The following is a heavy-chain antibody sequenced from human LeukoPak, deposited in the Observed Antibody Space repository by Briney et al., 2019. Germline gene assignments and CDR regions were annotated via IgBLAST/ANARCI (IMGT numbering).Heavy chain of an antibody. Sequence: SETLSLTCTVSGGSISNNYWSLIRQPPGKGLEWIGYIYYTGTTNYNPSLKSRVTISVDTSKNHFSLKLYSVTAADTAVYYCGRHTSYGGNSAFGDWGQGTLVTVSS. CDR1: GGSISNNY. V-gene: IGHV4-59*08. CDR2: IYYTGTT. CDR3: GRHTSYGGNSAFGD. J-gene: IGHJ4*02. D-gene: IGHD4-23*01.